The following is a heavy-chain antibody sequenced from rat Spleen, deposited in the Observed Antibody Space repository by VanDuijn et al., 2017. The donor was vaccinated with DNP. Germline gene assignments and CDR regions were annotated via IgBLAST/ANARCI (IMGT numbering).Heavy chain of an antibody. CDR3: KLGGAY. V-gene: IGHV5S10*01. CDR2: IIYDGNRT. CDR1: GFTFSDYN. D-gene: IGHD5-1*01. J-gene: IGHJ2*01. Sequence: EVQLVESGGGLVQPGRSLKLSCAASGFTFSDYNMAWVRQAPKKGLEWVATIIYDGNRTYYRDSVKGRFTISRDNAKNTLYLQMDSLRSEDTATYYCKLGGAYWGQGVMVTVSS.